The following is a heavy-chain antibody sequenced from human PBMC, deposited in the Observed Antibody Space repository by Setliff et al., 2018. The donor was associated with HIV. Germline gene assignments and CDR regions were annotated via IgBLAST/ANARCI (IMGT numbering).Heavy chain of an antibody. D-gene: IGHD3-22*01. Sequence: SETLSLTCDVSGFSISSRYYWGWIRQSPGKGLEWIGNIYHTGSSYYNPSLNDRATISLDTSKNQFSLKLNSVTAADTAVYYCARVFYDATDYYAPLFDYWGQGTLVTVSS. CDR2: IYHTGSS. J-gene: IGHJ4*02. CDR3: ARVFYDATDYYAPLFDY. V-gene: IGHV4-38-2*01. CDR1: GFSISSRYY.